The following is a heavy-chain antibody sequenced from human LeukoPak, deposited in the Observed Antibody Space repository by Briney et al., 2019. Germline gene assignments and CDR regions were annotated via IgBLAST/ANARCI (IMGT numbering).Heavy chain of an antibody. J-gene: IGHJ4*02. V-gene: IGHV1-2*02. Sequence: ASVKVSCKASGYTFTGYYMHWVRQAPGQGLEWMGWINPNSGGTNYAQKFQGRVTMTRDTSISTAYMELSRLRSDDTAVYYCVRGPGRIVVVQTTIDYWGQGTLVTVSS. CDR1: GYTFTGYY. CDR2: INPNSGGT. D-gene: IGHD3-22*01. CDR3: VRGPGRIVVVQTTIDY.